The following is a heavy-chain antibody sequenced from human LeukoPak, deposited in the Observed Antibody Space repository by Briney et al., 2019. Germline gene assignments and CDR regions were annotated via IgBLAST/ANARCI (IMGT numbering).Heavy chain of an antibody. D-gene: IGHD2-2*01. V-gene: IGHV1-18*01. Sequence: GASVKASCKASGYTFTSYGISWVRQAPGQGLEWMGWISAYNGNTNYAQKLQGRVTMTTDTSTSTAYMELRSLRSDDTAVYYCAGNSLALSTSLNSDYWGQGTLVTVSS. CDR1: GYTFTSYG. CDR3: AGNSLALSTSLNSDY. CDR2: ISAYNGNT. J-gene: IGHJ4*02.